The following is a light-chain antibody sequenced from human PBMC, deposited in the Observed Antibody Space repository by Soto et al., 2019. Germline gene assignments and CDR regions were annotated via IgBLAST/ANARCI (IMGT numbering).Light chain of an antibody. CDR1: QNIDNS. V-gene: IGKV1-39*01. CDR2: AAS. J-gene: IGKJ1*01. CDR3: QQTYSTRWA. Sequence: DIQMTQSPSSLSASVGDRITITCRASQNIDNSLNWYQQKPGEAPNLVIYAASSLQSGVPSRFSCRGSGTDFTLTISSLQPEDFGNYFCQQTYSTRWAFGQGTKVQIK.